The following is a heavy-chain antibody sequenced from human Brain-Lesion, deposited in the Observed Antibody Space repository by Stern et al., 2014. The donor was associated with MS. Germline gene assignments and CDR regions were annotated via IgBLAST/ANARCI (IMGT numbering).Heavy chain of an antibody. V-gene: IGHV1-2*04. D-gene: IGHD3-22*01. Sequence: VQLEESGAEVKKPGASVKVSCKASGYTFTGYYMHWVRQAPGQGLEWMGWINPKSGGTNYAQKFQGWVTMTRDTSINTAYMELSRLRSDDTAVYYCETYYYDATGYNDFWGQGTLVTVSS. CDR3: ETYYYDATGYNDF. CDR2: INPKSGGT. CDR1: GYTFTGYY. J-gene: IGHJ4*02.